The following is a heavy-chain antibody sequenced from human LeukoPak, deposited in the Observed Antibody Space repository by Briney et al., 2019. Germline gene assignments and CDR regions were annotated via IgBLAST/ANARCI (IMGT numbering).Heavy chain of an antibody. J-gene: IGHJ5*02. CDR2: IYHSGST. V-gene: IGHV4-38-2*02. D-gene: IGHD3-22*01. Sequence: SETLSLTCTVSGYSISSGYYWGWIRQPPGKGLESIGSIYHSGSTYYNPSLKSRVTISVDTSKNQFSLKLSSVTAADTAVYYCARSFSTMIVVVIPYNWFDPWGQGTLVTVSS. CDR1: GYSISSGYY. CDR3: ARSFSTMIVVVIPYNWFDP.